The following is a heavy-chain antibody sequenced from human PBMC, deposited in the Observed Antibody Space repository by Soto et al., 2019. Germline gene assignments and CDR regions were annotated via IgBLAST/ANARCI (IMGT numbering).Heavy chain of an antibody. D-gene: IGHD4-17*01. CDR2: VNHSGST. V-gene: IGHV4-34*01. Sequence: SETLSLTCAVYGGSVSDHYWSWVRQSPGKGLEWLGEVNHSGSTNYSPSLKSRVTISVETSKNQFSLRLTSVTAADTAVYFCARRVTVTYYFDYWAQGTLVTVSS. J-gene: IGHJ4*02. CDR1: GGSVSDHY. CDR3: ARRVTVTYYFDY.